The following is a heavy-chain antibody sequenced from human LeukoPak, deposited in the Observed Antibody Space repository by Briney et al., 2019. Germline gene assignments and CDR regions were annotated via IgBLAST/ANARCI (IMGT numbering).Heavy chain of an antibody. D-gene: IGHD6-19*01. CDR1: GFTFSSYA. CDR3: ARGEAVAGTSRFDP. Sequence: GGSLRLSCAASGFTFSSYAMTWVRQAPGKGLEWVSSISSSSSYIYYADSVKGRFTISRDNAKNSLYLQMNSLRAEDTAVYYCARGEAVAGTSRFDPWGQGTLVTVSS. J-gene: IGHJ5*02. CDR2: ISSSSSYI. V-gene: IGHV3-21*01.